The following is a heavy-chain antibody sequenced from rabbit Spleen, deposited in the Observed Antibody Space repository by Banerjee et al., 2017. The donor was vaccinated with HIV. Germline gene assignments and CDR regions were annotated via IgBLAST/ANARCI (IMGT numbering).Heavy chain of an antibody. J-gene: IGHJ6*01. CDR3: AGHWDL. CDR2: IYGGSFGST. Sequence: QSLEESGGGLVQPEGSLALTCKASGFTISSSYYMCWVRQAPGKGLEWVTCIYGGSFGSTVYASWAKGRFTISKTSSTTVTLQVTSLTVTDTATYFCAGHWDLWGQGTLVTVS. V-gene: IGHV1S40*01. CDR1: GFTISSSYY.